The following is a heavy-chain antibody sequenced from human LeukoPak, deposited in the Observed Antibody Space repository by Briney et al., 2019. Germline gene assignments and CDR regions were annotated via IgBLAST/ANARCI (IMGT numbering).Heavy chain of an antibody. J-gene: IGHJ4*02. CDR2: MNPNSGNT. Sequence: ASVKVSCKASGYTFTSYDINWVRQATGQGLEWMGWMNPNSGNTGYAQKFQGRVTMTRNTSISTAYMELSSLRSEDTAVYYCARESSGSSSLGYWGQETLVTVSS. D-gene: IGHD6-6*01. CDR3: ARESSGSSSLGY. CDR1: GYTFTSYD. V-gene: IGHV1-8*01.